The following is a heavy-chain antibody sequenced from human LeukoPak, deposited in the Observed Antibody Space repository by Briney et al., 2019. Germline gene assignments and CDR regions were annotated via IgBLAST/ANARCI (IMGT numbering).Heavy chain of an antibody. CDR3: ARDQRSYYYYGMGV. Sequence: KPGGSLRLSCAASGFTFSSYSMNWVRQAPGKGLEWVSSISSSSSYIYYADSVKGRFTISRDNAKNSLYLQMNSLRAEDTAVYYCARDQRSYYYYGMGVWGQGTTVTVSS. CDR1: GFTFSSYS. CDR2: ISSSSSYI. V-gene: IGHV3-21*01. D-gene: IGHD6-25*01. J-gene: IGHJ6*02.